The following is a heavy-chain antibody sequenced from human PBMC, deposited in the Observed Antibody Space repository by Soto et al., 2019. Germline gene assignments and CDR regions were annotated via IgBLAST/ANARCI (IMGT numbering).Heavy chain of an antibody. Sequence: PGGSLRLSCVASGLTFSDYAMSWVRQAPGKGLEWVSGISGSGRNTYYADSVKGRFTISRDNSKNTLYLQMNSLRAEDTALYFCAKSRVFIGAIVTLLDSWGQGTQVTVSS. V-gene: IGHV3-23*01. J-gene: IGHJ4*02. CDR2: ISGSGRNT. CDR1: GLTFSDYA. CDR3: AKSRVFIGAIVTLLDS. D-gene: IGHD3-16*02.